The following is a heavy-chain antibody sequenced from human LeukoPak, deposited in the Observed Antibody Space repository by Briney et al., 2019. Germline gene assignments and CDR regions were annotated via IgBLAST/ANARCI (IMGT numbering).Heavy chain of an antibody. J-gene: IGHJ3*02. V-gene: IGHV4-59*08. CDR1: GGSISSYY. D-gene: IGHD1-26*01. Sequence: PLETLSLTCTVSGGSISSYYWSWIRQPPGKGLEWIGYIYYSGSTNYNPSLKSRVTISVDTSKNQLSLKLSSVTAADTAVYYCARQLIVGSRDVFDIWGQGPMVTVSS. CDR3: ARQLIVGSRDVFDI. CDR2: IYYSGST.